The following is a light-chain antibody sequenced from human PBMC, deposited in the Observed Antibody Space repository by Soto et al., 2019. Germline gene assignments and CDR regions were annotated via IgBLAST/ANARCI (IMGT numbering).Light chain of an antibody. CDR1: QNVSTY. J-gene: IGKJ5*01. CDR3: QQRSNWPST. CDR2: DAS. V-gene: IGKV3-11*01. Sequence: EIVLTQSPGTLSLSAGERATLTCRASQNVSTYLAWYQQKPGKAPRLLIYDASNRDTGIPARFSGSGSGTDFTLTISSLEPEDFAVYYCQQRSNWPSTFGQGTRLEIK.